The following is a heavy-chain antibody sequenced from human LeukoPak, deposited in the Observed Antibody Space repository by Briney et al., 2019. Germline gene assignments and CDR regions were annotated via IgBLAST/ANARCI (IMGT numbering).Heavy chain of an antibody. CDR2: IKYDGSEK. V-gene: IGHV3-7*01. D-gene: IGHD6-6*01. CDR1: GFTFGGYW. J-gene: IGHJ4*02. CDR3: ARDGVSSSPGFDY. Sequence: GGSLRLSCGASGFTFGGYWMYWVRQAPGKGLEWVANIKYDGSEKNYVDSVKGRFTISRDNAKNSLYLQMNSLRAEDTAVYYCARDGVSSSPGFDYWGQGTLVTVSS.